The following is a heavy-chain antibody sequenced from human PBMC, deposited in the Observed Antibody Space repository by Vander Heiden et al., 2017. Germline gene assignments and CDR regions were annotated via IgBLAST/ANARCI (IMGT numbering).Heavy chain of an antibody. CDR1: GFTFDDYA. J-gene: IGHJ4*02. V-gene: IGHV3-9*01. CDR2: ISWNSGSI. Sequence: EVQLVESGGGLVQPGRSLRISCAASGFTFDDYAMHWVRQAPGKGLEWVSGISWNSGSIGYADSVKGRFTISRDNAKNSLYLQMNSLRAEDTALYYCAKDIEAAGPSDFDYWGQGTLVTVSS. D-gene: IGHD6-13*01. CDR3: AKDIEAAGPSDFDY.